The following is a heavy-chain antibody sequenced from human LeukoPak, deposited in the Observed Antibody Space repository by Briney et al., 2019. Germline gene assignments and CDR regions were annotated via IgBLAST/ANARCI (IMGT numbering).Heavy chain of an antibody. CDR1: GYTLTELY. CDR3: VTSSWGYGFDP. J-gene: IGHJ5*02. D-gene: IGHD5-12*01. Sequence: ASVKVSCKVSGYTLTELYMHWVRQAPGKGLEWMGGFDPEDGDTIYAQKFEGRVTMTEDTSTDTAYMELSSLRSEDTAVFYCVTSSWGYGFDPWGQGTLVTVSS. CDR2: FDPEDGDT. V-gene: IGHV1-24*01.